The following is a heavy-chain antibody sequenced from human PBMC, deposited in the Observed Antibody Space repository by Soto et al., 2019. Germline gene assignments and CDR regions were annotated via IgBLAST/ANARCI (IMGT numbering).Heavy chain of an antibody. CDR3: AREYSGYETPRENDD. CDR1: TFTFSNYW. J-gene: IGHJ4*02. Sequence: PGGSLRLSCAASTFTFSNYWMSWVRQAPGKGLEWVANIDRDGSAKYYVDSVKGRFTISRDNAKNLLYLQMSSLRVEDTAVYYCAREYSGYETPRENDDWGQGTLVTVSS. D-gene: IGHD5-12*01. CDR2: IDRDGSAK. V-gene: IGHV3-7*05.